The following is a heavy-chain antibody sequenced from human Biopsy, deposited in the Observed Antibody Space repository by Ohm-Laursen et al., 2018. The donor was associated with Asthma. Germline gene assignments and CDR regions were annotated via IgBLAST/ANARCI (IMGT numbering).Heavy chain of an antibody. CDR1: GLSSSDYY. CDR3: ARGPEWSGLDI. V-gene: IGHV4-34*04. J-gene: IGHJ6*02. D-gene: IGHD3-3*01. Sequence: GTLSLTCSMYGLSSSDYYWTWIRQPPGKGLEWIGESDHRGNTNINPTLKSRATISKDKSANEFSLKMRSVTAADTAIYYCARGPEWSGLDIWGQGTTVTVSS. CDR2: SDHRGNT.